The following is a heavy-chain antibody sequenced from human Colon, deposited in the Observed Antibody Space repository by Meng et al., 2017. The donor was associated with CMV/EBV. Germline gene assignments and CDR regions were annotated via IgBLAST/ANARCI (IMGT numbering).Heavy chain of an antibody. CDR3: SHWDDY. CDR2: IYWDDDK. D-gene: IGHD1-26*01. Sequence: QITLKESGPTVVKPTQTLILTSAFSAFALRATTLGVGWIRQPPGKALEWLALIYWDDDKTYSPSLRSRLTITKDTSKNQVVLTMTDMDPVDTGTYFCSHWDDYWGQGVLVTVSS. V-gene: IGHV2-5*02. CDR1: AFALRATTLG. J-gene: IGHJ4*02.